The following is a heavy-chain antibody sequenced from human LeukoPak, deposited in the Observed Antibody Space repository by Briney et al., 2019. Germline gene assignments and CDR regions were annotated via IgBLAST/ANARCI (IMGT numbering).Heavy chain of an antibody. D-gene: IGHD3-9*01. CDR3: ATELRYFDWAYFDY. V-gene: IGHV3-30*02. Sequence: GSLRLSCAAFGFTFSSYGMHWVRQAPGKGLEWVAFIRYDGSNKYYTDSVKGRFTISRDNSENTLYLRMNSLRVEDTAVYYCATELRYFDWAYFDYWGQGTLVTVSS. CDR2: IRYDGSNK. J-gene: IGHJ4*02. CDR1: GFTFSSYG.